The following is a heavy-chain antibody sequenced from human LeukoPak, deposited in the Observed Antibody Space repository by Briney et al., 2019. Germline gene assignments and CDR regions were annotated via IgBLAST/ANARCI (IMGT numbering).Heavy chain of an antibody. Sequence: GGSLRLSCTASGFTFGDYAMSWVRQAPGKGLEWVGFIRSKAYGGTTEYAASVKGRFTISRDDSKSIAYLQMNSLKTEDTAVYYCTRVADAFDIWGQGTMVTVSS. CDR2: IRSKAYGGTT. J-gene: IGHJ3*02. V-gene: IGHV3-49*04. CDR1: GFTFGDYA. CDR3: TRVADAFDI.